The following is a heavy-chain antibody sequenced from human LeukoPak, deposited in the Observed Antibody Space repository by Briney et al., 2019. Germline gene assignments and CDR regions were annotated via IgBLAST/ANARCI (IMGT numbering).Heavy chain of an antibody. Sequence: PGGSLRLSCAASGFNFDDSAIHGVRQAPGKGLEWVSAMNWISDFKAYADSVKGRFTISRDNDKNSVHLQMNSLRPEDMAVYYCAKGPKENWYFDLWGRGTLVTVSS. V-gene: IGHV3-9*03. J-gene: IGHJ2*01. CDR3: AKGPKENWYFDL. CDR1: GFNFDDSA. CDR2: MNWISDFK.